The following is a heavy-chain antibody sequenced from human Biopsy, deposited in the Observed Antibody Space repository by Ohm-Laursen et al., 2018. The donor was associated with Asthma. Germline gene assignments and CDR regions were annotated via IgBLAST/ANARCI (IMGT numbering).Heavy chain of an antibody. CDR1: GFTFSSYA. J-gene: IGHJ4*02. CDR2: ISGSGGST. D-gene: IGHD6-19*01. CDR3: AREGIEVAHFDY. Sequence: GSLRLSCSASGFTFSSYAMSWVRQAPGKGLEWVSAISGSGGSTYYADSVKGRFTISRDNSKNTLYLQMNSLRAEDTAVYYCAREGIEVAHFDYWGQGTLVTVSS. V-gene: IGHV3-23*01.